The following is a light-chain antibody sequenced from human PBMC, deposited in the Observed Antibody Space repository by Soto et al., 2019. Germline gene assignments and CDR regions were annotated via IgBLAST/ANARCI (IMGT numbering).Light chain of an antibody. CDR3: QQSYSTPWT. Sequence: DIQMTQSPSSLSASVGDRFTITCRASQSISSYLNWYQQKPGKAPKLLIYAASSLQSGFPSRFSGSGSGTDFTLTISSLQPEDFATYYCQQSYSTPWTFGQGTKVDNK. J-gene: IGKJ1*01. CDR2: AAS. CDR1: QSISSY. V-gene: IGKV1-39*01.